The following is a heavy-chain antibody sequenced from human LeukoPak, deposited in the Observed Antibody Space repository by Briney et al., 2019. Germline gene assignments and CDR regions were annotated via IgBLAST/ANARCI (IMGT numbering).Heavy chain of an antibody. CDR2: ISAYNGNT. J-gene: IGHJ4*02. CDR3: ARDGYCSGGSCPILLDY. CDR1: GYSFSGYY. V-gene: IGHV1-18*04. D-gene: IGHD2-15*01. Sequence: ASVKVSCKASGYSFSGYYMHWVRQAPGQGLEWMGWISAYNGNTSYAQKLQGRVTMTTDTSTSTAYMELRSLRSDDTAVCYCARDGYCSGGSCPILLDYWGQGTLVTVSS.